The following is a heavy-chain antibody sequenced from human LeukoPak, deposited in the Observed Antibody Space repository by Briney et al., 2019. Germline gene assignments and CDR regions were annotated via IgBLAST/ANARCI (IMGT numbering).Heavy chain of an antibody. V-gene: IGHV3-23*01. CDR3: AKEGALRRTDFDS. J-gene: IGHJ4*02. D-gene: IGHD2-15*01. Sequence: GSLRLSCAASGFRFRNYAMSWVRQAPGKGLEWVSAISESGVDTFYADSVKGRFTISRDNSKNTLYLQMNFLRGEDTAVYYCAKEGALRRTDFDSWGQGTLVTVSS. CDR1: GFRFRNYA. CDR2: ISESGVDT.